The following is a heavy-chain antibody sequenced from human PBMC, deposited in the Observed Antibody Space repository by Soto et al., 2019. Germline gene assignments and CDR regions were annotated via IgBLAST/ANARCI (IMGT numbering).Heavy chain of an antibody. J-gene: IGHJ3*02. CDR2: INAGNGNT. D-gene: IGHD1-26*01. Sequence: ASVKASCKASGYTFTSYAMHWVRQAPGQRLEWMGWINAGNGNTKYSQKFQGRVTITRDTSASTAYMELSSLRSEDTAVYYCASGVRGSYAFDIWGQGTMVTVSS. V-gene: IGHV1-3*01. CDR3: ASGVRGSYAFDI. CDR1: GYTFTSYA.